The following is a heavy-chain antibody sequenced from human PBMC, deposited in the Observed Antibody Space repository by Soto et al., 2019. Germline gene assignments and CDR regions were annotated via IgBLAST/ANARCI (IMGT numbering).Heavy chain of an antibody. D-gene: IGHD6-6*01. Sequence: ETLSLTCAVSGGSISSSNWWSWVRQPPGKGLEWIGEIYHSGSTNYNPSLKSRVTISVDKSKNQFSLKLNSVTAADTAVYYCARSIAARWGWFDPWGQGTLVTVSS. J-gene: IGHJ5*02. V-gene: IGHV4-4*02. CDR2: IYHSGST. CDR1: GGSISSSNW. CDR3: ARSIAARWGWFDP.